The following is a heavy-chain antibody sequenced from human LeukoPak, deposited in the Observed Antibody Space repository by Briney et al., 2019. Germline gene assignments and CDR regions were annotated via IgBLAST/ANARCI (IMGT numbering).Heavy chain of an antibody. D-gene: IGHD3-22*01. CDR1: GGPISDFY. Sequence: PSETLSLTCNVSGGPISDFYWSWIRQPPGKGPEWIGYTYFRGTTNYNPSFKSRVTISVDTSKNQFSLRLGSVTAADTAVYYCARDRFYDNSGFRRLDFWGKGVLVTVSS. V-gene: IGHV4-59*01. CDR3: ARDRFYDNSGFRRLDF. J-gene: IGHJ4*02. CDR2: TYFRGTT.